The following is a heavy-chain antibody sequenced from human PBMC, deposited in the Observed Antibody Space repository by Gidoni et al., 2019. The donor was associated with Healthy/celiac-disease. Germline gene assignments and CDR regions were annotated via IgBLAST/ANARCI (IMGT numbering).Heavy chain of an antibody. D-gene: IGHD4-17*01. CDR2: IKQDGSEK. CDR3: ARDGYGDYIYYYYGMDV. Sequence: EVQLVESGGGWVKPGGSLRLSCAASGFTLSSYWMSWVRQAPGKGLEWVANIKQDGSEKYYVDSVKGRFTISRDNAKNSLYLQMNSLRAEDTAVYYCARDGYGDYIYYYYGMDVWGQGTTVTVSS. J-gene: IGHJ6*02. CDR1: GFTLSSYW. V-gene: IGHV3-7*01.